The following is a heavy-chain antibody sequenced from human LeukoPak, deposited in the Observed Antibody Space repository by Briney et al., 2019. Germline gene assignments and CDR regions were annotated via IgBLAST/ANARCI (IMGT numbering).Heavy chain of an antibody. D-gene: IGHD6-13*01. CDR3: ARAEHGYSSSWYDY. CDR1: GFTFSSYS. J-gene: IGHJ4*02. V-gene: IGHV3-48*01. CDR2: ISSSSTI. Sequence: GGSLRLSCAASGFTFSSYSMNWVRQAPGKGLEWVSYISSSSTIYYADSVKGRFTISRDNAKNSLYLQMNSLRAEDTAVYYCARAEHGYSSSWYDYWGQGTLVTVSS.